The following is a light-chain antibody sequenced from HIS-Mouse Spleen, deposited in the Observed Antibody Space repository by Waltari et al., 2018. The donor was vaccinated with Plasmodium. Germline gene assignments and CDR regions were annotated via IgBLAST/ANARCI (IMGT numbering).Light chain of an antibody. J-gene: IGKJ3*01. Sequence: EIVMTQSPATLSVSPGERATLSCRASQRVSSNLAWYQQKPGQAPRLLIYGASTRATGIPARFSGSGSGTEFTLTISSLQSEDFAVYYWQQYNNWSFTFGPGTKVISN. CDR1: QRVSSN. CDR3: QQYNNWSFT. V-gene: IGKV3-15*01. CDR2: GAS.